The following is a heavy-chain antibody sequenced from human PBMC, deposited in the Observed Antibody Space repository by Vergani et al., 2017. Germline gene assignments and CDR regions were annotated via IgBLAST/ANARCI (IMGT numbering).Heavy chain of an antibody. CDR3: AKGPSRYCSSTSCYRYFQH. Sequence: EVQLLESGGGLVQPGGSLRLSCAASGFTFSRYAMSWVRQATGKGLEWVSAISGRGGSTYYADSVKGRFTISRDNSKNTLYLQMNSLRAEDTAVYYCAKGPSRYCSSTSCYRYFQHWGQGTLVTVSS. CDR2: ISGRGGST. J-gene: IGHJ1*01. D-gene: IGHD2-2*01. V-gene: IGHV3-23*01. CDR1: GFTFSRYA.